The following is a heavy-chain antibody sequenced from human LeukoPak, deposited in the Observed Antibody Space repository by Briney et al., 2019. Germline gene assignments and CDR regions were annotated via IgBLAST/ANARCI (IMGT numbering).Heavy chain of an antibody. CDR2: ISNSGGNT. Sequence: PGGSLRLSCAASGFTFSSNAMSWVRQAPGKGLEWVSAISNSGGNTNYADSVKGRFTISRDNSKNTVYQQMNSLRAEDTAVYYCAAGHSSTWPIGDYWGQGTLVTVSS. CDR3: AAGHSSTWPIGDY. D-gene: IGHD6-13*01. V-gene: IGHV3-23*01. J-gene: IGHJ4*02. CDR1: GFTFSSNA.